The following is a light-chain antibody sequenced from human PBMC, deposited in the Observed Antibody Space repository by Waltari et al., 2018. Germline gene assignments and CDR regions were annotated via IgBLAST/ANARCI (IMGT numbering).Light chain of an antibody. CDR3: QHYVGWPPAYT. CDR1: QSIRSS. J-gene: IGKJ2*01. CDR2: GAS. Sequence: MTQSPVTLSVSPGEGATLSCRASQSIRSSLAWYQQRPGQAPRLLIYGASTRATGIAARFRGSGYGTEFSLTISSLQSEDFGIYYCQHYVGWPPAYTFGQGTKLEIK. V-gene: IGKV3-15*01.